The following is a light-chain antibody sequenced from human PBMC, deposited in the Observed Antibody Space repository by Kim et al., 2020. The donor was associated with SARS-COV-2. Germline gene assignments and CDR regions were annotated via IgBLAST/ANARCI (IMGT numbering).Light chain of an antibody. CDR1: SSAVGGYNY. V-gene: IGLV2-14*03. J-gene: IGLJ1*01. CDR2: DVS. CDR3: SSYTSSSNV. Sequence: PGQSITISGTETSSAVGGYNYVSWYQQHPGKAPKLMIYDVSNRPSGVSNRFSGSKSGNTASLTISGLQAEDEADYYCSSYTSSSNVFGTGTKVTVL.